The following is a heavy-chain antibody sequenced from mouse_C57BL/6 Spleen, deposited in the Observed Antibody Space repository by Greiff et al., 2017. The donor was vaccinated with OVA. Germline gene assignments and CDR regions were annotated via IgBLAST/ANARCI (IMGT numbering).Heavy chain of an antibody. D-gene: IGHD1-1*01. Sequence: VQLQQSGAELVRPGTSVKVSCKASGYAFTNYLIEWVKQRPGQGLEWIGVINPGRGGTNYNEKFKGKATLTADKSSSTAYMQLSSLTSEDSAVYFCARFTTVVDWYFDVWGTGTTVTVSS. CDR1: GYAFTNYL. V-gene: IGHV1-54*01. J-gene: IGHJ1*03. CDR3: ARFTTVVDWYFDV. CDR2: INPGRGGT.